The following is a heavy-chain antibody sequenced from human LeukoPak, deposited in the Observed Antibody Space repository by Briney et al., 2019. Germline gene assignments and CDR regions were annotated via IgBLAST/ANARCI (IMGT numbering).Heavy chain of an antibody. D-gene: IGHD5-18*01. J-gene: IGHJ4*02. CDR1: GFTFSSYW. V-gene: IGHV3-74*01. CDR3: ARDGYSFGHDFDY. CDR2: IKGDGS. Sequence: PGGSLRLSCAASGFTFSSYWMRWVRHTPGKGLVWVSRIKGDGSYADSVKGRFTISRDNAKNTLYLQMNSLRAEDTAVYYCARDGYSFGHDFDYWGQGTLVTVSS.